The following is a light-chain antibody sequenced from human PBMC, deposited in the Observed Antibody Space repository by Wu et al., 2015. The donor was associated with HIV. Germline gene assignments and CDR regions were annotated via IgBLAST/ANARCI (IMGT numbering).Light chain of an antibody. V-gene: IGKV1-5*03. CDR3: QQYSSYSAWT. Sequence: DIQLTQSPSTLSASVGERVTMTCRASESLNNRLAWYQQKPGKAPQLLIYWASSLERGAPSRFSGSGSETEFTLTIASLQPDDFATYYCQQYSSYSAWTFGQGTKVEIK. CDR2: WAS. CDR1: ESLNNR. J-gene: IGKJ1*01.